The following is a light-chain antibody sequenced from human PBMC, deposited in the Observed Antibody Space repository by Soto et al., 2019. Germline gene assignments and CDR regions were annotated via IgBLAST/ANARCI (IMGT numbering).Light chain of an antibody. CDR1: QNISSY. Sequence: DIQVTQSTCSLSASVGDRVTITCRGSQNISSYLNWYQQKPGKAPKLLIFTASSFQGGVPARFSASGSRTDFTLTISSLQPEDFATYYCQQSYSTPETFGQGTKVDNK. CDR3: QQSYSTPET. J-gene: IGKJ1*01. CDR2: TAS. V-gene: IGKV1-39*01.